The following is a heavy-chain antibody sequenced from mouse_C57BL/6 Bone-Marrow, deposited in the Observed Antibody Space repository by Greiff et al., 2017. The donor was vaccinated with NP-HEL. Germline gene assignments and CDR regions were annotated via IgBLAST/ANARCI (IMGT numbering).Heavy chain of an antibody. CDR2: INPNNGGT. J-gene: IGHJ2*01. Sequence: EVQLQQSGPELVKPGASVKISCKASGYTFTDYYMNWVKQSHGKSLEWIGDINPNNGGTSYNQKFKGKATLTVDKSSSTAYMELRSLTSEDSAVYYCARSGYDYDYFDYWGQVTTLTVSS. CDR1: GYTFTDYY. V-gene: IGHV1-26*01. CDR3: ARSGYDYDYFDY. D-gene: IGHD2-4*01.